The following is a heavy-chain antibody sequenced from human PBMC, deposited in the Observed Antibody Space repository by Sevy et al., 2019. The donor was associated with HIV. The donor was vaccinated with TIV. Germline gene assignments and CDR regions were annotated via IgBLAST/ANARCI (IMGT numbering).Heavy chain of an antibody. CDR3: AQDAFEVRGVLSSRGMPTYYHAMDL. Sequence: GGSLRLSCAASGFTFGSYDMYWVRQTPGKGLEWVALISFYGSNKEYADSVKGRFTISRDNYKNTVYLQMSSLKPEDTAVYYRAQDAFEVRGVLSSRGMPTYYHAMDLWGQGTTVTVSS. D-gene: IGHD3-10*01. CDR2: ISFYGSNK. V-gene: IGHV3-30*18. J-gene: IGHJ6*02. CDR1: GFTFGSYD.